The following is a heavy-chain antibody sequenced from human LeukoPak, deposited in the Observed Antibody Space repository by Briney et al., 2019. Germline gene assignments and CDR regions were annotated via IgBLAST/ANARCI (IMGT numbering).Heavy chain of an antibody. CDR2: VSASGDGT. D-gene: IGHD3-16*01. CDR3: ATTQPGGSYRDLTY. CDR1: DFTFSGYA. V-gene: IGHV3-23*01. Sequence: GGSLRLTCVASDFTFSGYALGWVRQAPGKGLEWVSTVSASGDGTYYADSVKGRFTISRDNSKNTLYLQMNSLRAEDTAVYHCATTQPGGSYRDLTYWGQGALVTVSS. J-gene: IGHJ4*02.